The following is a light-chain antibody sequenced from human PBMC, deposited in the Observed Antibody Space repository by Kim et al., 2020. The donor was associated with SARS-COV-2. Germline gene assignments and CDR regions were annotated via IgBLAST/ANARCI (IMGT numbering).Light chain of an antibody. CDR1: QSVSST. CDR3: QQYDSWPWT. Sequence: EIVMTQSPGTLSVSPGERAALSCRASQSVSSTLAWYQHKPGQAPRLLIYFASTRAAGIPVRFSGSGSGTEFTLTISSVQSEDFAVYYCQQYDSWPWTFGQGTKLEI. J-gene: IGKJ1*01. CDR2: FAS. V-gene: IGKV3-15*01.